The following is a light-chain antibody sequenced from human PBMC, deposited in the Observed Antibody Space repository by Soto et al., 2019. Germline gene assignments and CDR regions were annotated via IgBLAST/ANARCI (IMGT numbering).Light chain of an antibody. CDR3: QQSYSTPRT. Sequence: DIQMTQSPSSLSASVGDRVTITCRASPSISSYLNWYQQKPGKAPKLLIYAASSLQSGVPSRFSGSGSGTDFTLTISSLQPEDVAPYYCQQSYSTPRTFGQGTKVEIK. CDR1: PSISSY. V-gene: IGKV1-39*01. CDR2: AAS. J-gene: IGKJ1*01.